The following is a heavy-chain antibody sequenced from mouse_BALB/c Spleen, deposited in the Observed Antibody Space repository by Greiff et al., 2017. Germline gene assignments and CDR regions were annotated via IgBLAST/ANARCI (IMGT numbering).Heavy chain of an antibody. D-gene: IGHD2-4*01. CDR3: ARGGLRRFPSFDY. V-gene: IGHV5-17*02. J-gene: IGHJ2*01. CDR2: ISSGSSTI. CDR1: GFTFSSFG. Sequence: DVKLQESGGGLVQPGGSRKLSCAASGFTFSSFGMHWVRQAPEKGLGWVAYISSGSSTIYYADTVKGRFTISRDNPKNTLFLQMTSLRSEDTAMYDCARGGLRRFPSFDYWGQGTTLTVSS.